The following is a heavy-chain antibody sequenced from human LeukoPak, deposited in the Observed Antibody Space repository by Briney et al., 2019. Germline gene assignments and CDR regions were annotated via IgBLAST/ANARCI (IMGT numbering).Heavy chain of an antibody. Sequence: SVKVSCKASGDTFDNYNVNWVRQVPGQGLEWMGGIAPIFGTANYAQKFQGRVTITADESTSTAYMELSSLRSEDTAVYYCARGSGSGSYYKGDYYYYYMDVWGKGTTVTISS. CDR3: ARGSGSGSYYKGDYYYYYMDV. V-gene: IGHV1-69*13. D-gene: IGHD3-10*01. CDR1: GDTFDNYN. CDR2: IAPIFGTA. J-gene: IGHJ6*03.